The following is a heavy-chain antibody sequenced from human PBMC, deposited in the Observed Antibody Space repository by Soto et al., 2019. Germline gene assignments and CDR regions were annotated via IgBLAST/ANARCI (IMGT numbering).Heavy chain of an antibody. J-gene: IGHJ6*02. D-gene: IGHD3-3*01. Sequence: ASVKVSCKASGYTFTSYYMHWVRQAPGQGLEWMGIINPSGGSTSYAQKFQGRVTMTRDTSTSTVYMELSSLRSEDTAVYYCARDRIWGLRFLEWLPYSMDVWGQGTTVTVSS. CDR3: ARDRIWGLRFLEWLPYSMDV. CDR1: GYTFTSYY. V-gene: IGHV1-46*01. CDR2: INPSGGST.